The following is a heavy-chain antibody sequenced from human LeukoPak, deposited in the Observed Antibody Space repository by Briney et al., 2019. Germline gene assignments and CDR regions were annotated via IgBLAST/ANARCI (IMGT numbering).Heavy chain of an antibody. Sequence: GASVKVSCKASGYTFTGYGISWVRLTPGQGLEWMGWISAYNGNTNYAQKLQGRVTMTTDTSTSTAYMELRSLRSDDTAVYYCARGRHTAMVDYWGQGTLVTVSS. CDR2: ISAYNGNT. CDR1: GYTFTGYG. V-gene: IGHV1-18*01. J-gene: IGHJ4*02. CDR3: ARGRHTAMVDY. D-gene: IGHD5-18*01.